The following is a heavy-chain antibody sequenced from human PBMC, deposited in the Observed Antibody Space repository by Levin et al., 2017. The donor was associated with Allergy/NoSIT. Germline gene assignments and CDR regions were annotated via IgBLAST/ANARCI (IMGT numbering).Heavy chain of an antibody. D-gene: IGHD5-24*01. CDR1: GGTFSSYA. V-gene: IGHV1-69*13. Sequence: SVKVSCKASGGTFSSYAISWVRQAPGQGLEWMGGIIPIFGTANYAQKFQGRVTITADESTSTAYMELSSLRSEDTAVYYCARMGGWLQTFDYWGQGTLVTVSS. CDR3: ARMGGWLQTFDY. CDR2: IIPIFGTA. J-gene: IGHJ4*02.